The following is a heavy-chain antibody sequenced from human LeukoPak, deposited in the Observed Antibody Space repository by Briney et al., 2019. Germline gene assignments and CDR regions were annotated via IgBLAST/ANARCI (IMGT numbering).Heavy chain of an antibody. D-gene: IGHD2-2*01. CDR2: IYPGDSDT. J-gene: IGHJ6*02. CDR1: GYSFTSYW. CDR3: ARHRPRYCSSTSCQKTYYYYGMDV. V-gene: IGHV5-51*01. Sequence: PGESLKISCKGSGYSFTSYWIGWVRQMPGKGLEWMGIIYPGDSDTRYSPSFQGQVTISADKSISTAYLQWSSLKASDTAMYYCARHRPRYCSSTSCQKTYYYYGMDVWGQGTTVTVSS.